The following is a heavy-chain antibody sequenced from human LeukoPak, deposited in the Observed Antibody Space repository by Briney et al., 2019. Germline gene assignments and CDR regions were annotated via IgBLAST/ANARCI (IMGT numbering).Heavy chain of an antibody. V-gene: IGHV3-53*01. J-gene: IGHJ4*02. CDR2: IYSGGST. CDR1: GFSVSSSY. D-gene: IGHD3-10*01. Sequence: GGSLRLSCAASGFSVSSSYMIWVRQAPGKGLEWVSIIYSGGSTYYADSVKGRFTISRDNSKNTLYLQMNSLRAEDTAVYYCARVHYYGSGSYYDMRGQGTLVTVAS. CDR3: ARVHYYGSGSYYDM.